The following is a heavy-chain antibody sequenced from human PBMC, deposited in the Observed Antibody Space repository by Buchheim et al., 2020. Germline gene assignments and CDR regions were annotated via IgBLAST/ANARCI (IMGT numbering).Heavy chain of an antibody. CDR2: IKQDGSEK. CDR1: GFTFSSYW. CDR3: ARERVVGSYLYYYGMDV. V-gene: IGHV3-7*01. D-gene: IGHD6-19*01. Sequence: EVQLVESGGGLVQPGGSLRLSCAASGFTFSSYWMSWVRQAPGKGLEWVANIKQDGSEKYYVDSVKGRFNISRDKAKNTLYLQMNSLRAEDTAVYYCARERVVGSYLYYYGMDVWGQGTT. J-gene: IGHJ6*02.